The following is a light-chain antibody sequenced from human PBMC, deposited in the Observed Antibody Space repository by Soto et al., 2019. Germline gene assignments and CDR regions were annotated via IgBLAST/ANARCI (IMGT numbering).Light chain of an antibody. V-gene: IGKV1-8*01. CDR3: QQYYSYSWT. J-gene: IGKJ1*01. Sequence: IQLTQSPSFLSPSIGDRVTITCRASQGISSYLAWYQQKPGKAPKLLIYAASTLQSGVPSRFSGSGSGTDFTLTISCLQSEDFATYYCQQYYSYSWTFGQGTKVDIK. CDR2: AAS. CDR1: QGISSY.